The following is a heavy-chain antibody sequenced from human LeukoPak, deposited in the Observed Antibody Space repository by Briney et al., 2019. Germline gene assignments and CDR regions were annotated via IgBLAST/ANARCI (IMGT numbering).Heavy chain of an antibody. CDR3: ATVKGGFRYFDWTFDY. CDR2: INPNSGGT. CDR1: GYTFTGYY. V-gene: IGHV1-2*02. J-gene: IGHJ4*02. Sequence: GASVKVSCKASGYTFTGYYMHWVRQAPGQGLEWMGWINPNSGGTNYAQKFQGRVTMTRDTSISTAYMELSRLRSDDTAVYYCATVKGGFRYFDWTFDYWGQGTLVTVSS. D-gene: IGHD3-9*01.